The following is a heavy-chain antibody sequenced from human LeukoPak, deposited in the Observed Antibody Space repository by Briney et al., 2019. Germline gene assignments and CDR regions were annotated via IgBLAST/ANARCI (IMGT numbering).Heavy chain of an antibody. CDR2: IGLSSGRT. V-gene: IGHV3-48*04. Sequence: GGFLRLSCAASGFIFSDYSMNWVRQAPGKGLEWISYIGLSSGRTMYADSVKGRFTISGDNAKNSLYLQMNSLRVEDTAVYFCARDHNYAFDNWGQGILVTVSS. CDR3: ARDHNYAFDN. J-gene: IGHJ4*02. CDR1: GFIFSDYS. D-gene: IGHD1-1*01.